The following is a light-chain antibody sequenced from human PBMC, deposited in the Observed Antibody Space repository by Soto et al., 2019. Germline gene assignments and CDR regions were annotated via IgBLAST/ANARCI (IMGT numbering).Light chain of an antibody. Sequence: EIVMTQSPATLSVSPGERATLSCRASQSVSSNLAWHQQKPGQAPRLLIYGASTRATGIPARFSGSGSGTDFTLTISSLQSEDFAVYYCQQYSNWPPITFGQGTRLEIK. J-gene: IGKJ5*01. CDR2: GAS. CDR3: QQYSNWPPIT. V-gene: IGKV3-15*01. CDR1: QSVSSN.